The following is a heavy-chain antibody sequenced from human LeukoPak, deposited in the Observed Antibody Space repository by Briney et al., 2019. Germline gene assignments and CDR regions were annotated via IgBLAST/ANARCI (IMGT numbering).Heavy chain of an antibody. CDR2: IYYSGST. Sequence: SETLSLTCTVSGGSISSSSYYWGWIRQPPGKGLEWIGSIYYSGSTYYNPSLKSRVTISVDTSKNQFSLKLSSVTAADTAVYYCARSRRYSSDEKGFDPWGQGTLVTVSS. J-gene: IGHJ5*02. D-gene: IGHD6-19*01. CDR1: GGSISSSSYY. CDR3: ARSRRYSSDEKGFDP. V-gene: IGHV4-39*07.